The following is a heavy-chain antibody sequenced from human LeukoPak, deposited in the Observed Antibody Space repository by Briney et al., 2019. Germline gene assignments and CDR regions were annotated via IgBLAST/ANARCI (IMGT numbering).Heavy chain of an antibody. CDR2: ISSSSSYI. V-gene: IGHV3-21*01. D-gene: IGHD2-15*01. Sequence: PGGSLRLSCAASGFTFSSYSMNWVRQAPGKGLEWVSSISSSSSYIYYADSVKGRFTISRDNAKNSLYLQMNSLRAEDTAVYYCARDKIRRGYCSGGSCYSDSVWGQGTLVTVSS. CDR1: GFTFSSYS. J-gene: IGHJ4*02. CDR3: ARDKIRRGYCSGGSCYSDSV.